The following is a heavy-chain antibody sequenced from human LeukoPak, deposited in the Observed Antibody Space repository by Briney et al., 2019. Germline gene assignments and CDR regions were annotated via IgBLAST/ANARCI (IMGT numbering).Heavy chain of an antibody. V-gene: IGHV1-69*13. CDR3: ARDPDTKIYCSGGSCPDDAFDI. Sequence: SVKVSCKASGGTFSSYAISWVRQAPGQGLEWMGGIIPIFGTANYAQKFQGRVTITADESTSTAYMELSSLRSEDTAVYYCARDPDTKIYCSGGSCPDDAFDIWGQGTMVTVSS. J-gene: IGHJ3*02. CDR2: IIPIFGTA. CDR1: GGTFSSYA. D-gene: IGHD2-15*01.